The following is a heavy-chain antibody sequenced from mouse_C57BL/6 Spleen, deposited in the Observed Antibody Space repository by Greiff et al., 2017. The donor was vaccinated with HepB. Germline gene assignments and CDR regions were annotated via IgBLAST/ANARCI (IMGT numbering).Heavy chain of an antibody. CDR3: ARDRDYYGSSPWYFDV. D-gene: IGHD1-1*01. CDR1: GFTFSSYA. Sequence: EVQRVESGGGLVKPGGSLKLSCAASGFTFSSYAMSWVRQTPEKRLEWVATISDGGSYTYYPDNVKGRFTISRDNAKNNLYLQMSHLKSEDTAMYYCARDRDYYGSSPWYFDVWGTGTTVTVSS. CDR2: ISDGGSYT. J-gene: IGHJ1*03. V-gene: IGHV5-4*01.